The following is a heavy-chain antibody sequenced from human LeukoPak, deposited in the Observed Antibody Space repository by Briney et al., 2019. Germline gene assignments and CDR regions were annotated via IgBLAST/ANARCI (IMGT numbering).Heavy chain of an antibody. V-gene: IGHV3-7*01. CDR1: GFTFSGYW. CDR2: IKQDGSEK. Sequence: PGGSLRLSCAASGFTFSGYWMSWVRQAPGKGLEWVANIKQDGSEKYYVDSVKGRFTISRDNAKNSLYLQMNSLRAEDTAVYYCARAGSGSYYYYYYYMDVWGKGTTVTVSS. J-gene: IGHJ6*03. D-gene: IGHD3-10*01. CDR3: ARAGSGSYYYYYYYMDV.